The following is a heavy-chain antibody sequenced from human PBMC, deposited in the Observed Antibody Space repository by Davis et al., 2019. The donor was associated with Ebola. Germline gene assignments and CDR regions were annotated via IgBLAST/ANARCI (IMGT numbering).Heavy chain of an antibody. Sequence: GESLKISCAASGFTFSNYGMHWARQAPGRGLECVAFIRYDGDKIYYADFVKGRFTISRDNSKNTVYLQMNSLRADDAAVYYCVKRLDSYFECWGQGTLVTVSS. CDR2: IRYDGDKI. CDR1: GFTFSNYG. V-gene: IGHV3-30*02. J-gene: IGHJ4*02. CDR3: VKRLDSYFEC. D-gene: IGHD3-16*01.